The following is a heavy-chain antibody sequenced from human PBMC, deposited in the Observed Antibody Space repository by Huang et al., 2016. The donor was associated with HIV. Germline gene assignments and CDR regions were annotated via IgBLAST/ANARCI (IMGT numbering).Heavy chain of an antibody. V-gene: IGHV4-34*01. D-gene: IGHD3-10*01. CDR3: ARDNYYYGSGSYYKPRWEYYFDY. CDR1: GGSFSDYY. CDR2: INHGGRT. J-gene: IGHJ4*02. Sequence: QVQLQQWGAGLLKPSETLSLTCAVYGGSFSDYYWSWLRQPPGKGLEWIGEINHGGRTNYNPSLKGRGTISLDTSKNQFSLKLSSVTAADTAVYYCARDNYYYGSGSYYKPRWEYYFDYWGQGTLVTVSS.